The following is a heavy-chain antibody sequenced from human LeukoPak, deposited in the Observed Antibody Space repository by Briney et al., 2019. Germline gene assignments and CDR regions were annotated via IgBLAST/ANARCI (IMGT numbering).Heavy chain of an antibody. CDR3: VRDYYDRSGYTLRAN. V-gene: IGHV3-7*01. D-gene: IGHD3-22*01. J-gene: IGHJ4*02. CDR2: IKQDGSEK. CDR1: RFTVSSNY. Sequence: GGSLRLSCAASRFTVSSNYMSWVRQAPGKGLEWVANIKQDGSEKYYVDSVKGRFTISRDNAKNSLYLQMNSLRAEDTAVYYCVRDYYDRSGYTLRANWGQGTLVTVSS.